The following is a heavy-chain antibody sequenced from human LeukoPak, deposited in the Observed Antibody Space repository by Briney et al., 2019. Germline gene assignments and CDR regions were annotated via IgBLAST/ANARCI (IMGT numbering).Heavy chain of an antibody. V-gene: IGHV4-59*08. CDR3: ARRAYCGGDCYDTLDY. D-gene: IGHD2-21*02. CDR1: GGSISSYY. CDR2: IYYRGST. Sequence: SETLSLTCTGSGGSISSYYWSWIRQPPWKGLAGIGYIYYRGSTIYNPSLKSRVTISVDTSKNQFSLKLSSVTAADTAVYYCARRAYCGGDCYDTLDYWGQGTLVTVSS. J-gene: IGHJ4*02.